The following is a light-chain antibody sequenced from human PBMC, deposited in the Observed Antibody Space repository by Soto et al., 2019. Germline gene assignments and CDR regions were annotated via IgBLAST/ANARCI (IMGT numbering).Light chain of an antibody. J-gene: IGKJ3*01. Sequence: EIVLTQSPATLSLSPGERATLSCRASQSVSRYLAWYQQKPGQAPRLLIYDTSNRATGIPARFSGSGSGTDFTLTISSLEPEDFAVYYCQQRSNRLFGPGTKVDIK. CDR3: QQRSNRL. CDR2: DTS. V-gene: IGKV3-11*01. CDR1: QSVSRY.